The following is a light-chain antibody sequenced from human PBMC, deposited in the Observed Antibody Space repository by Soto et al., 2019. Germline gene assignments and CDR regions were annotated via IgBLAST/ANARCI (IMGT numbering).Light chain of an antibody. CDR1: SSNLGNNN. J-gene: IGLJ2*01. Sequence: QSVLTQPPSVSAAPGLKVTISCSGSSSNLGNNNVCWYQQLPGTAPKLLIYDNSNRPSGIPERFSGSKSGTSATLGITGLQTGDEADYYCGAWDRSRSAVVFGGGTKVTVL. CDR2: DNS. CDR3: GAWDRSRSAVV. V-gene: IGLV1-51*01.